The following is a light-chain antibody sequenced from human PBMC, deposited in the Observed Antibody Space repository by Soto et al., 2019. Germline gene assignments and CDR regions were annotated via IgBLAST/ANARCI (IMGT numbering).Light chain of an antibody. J-gene: IGKJ2*01. CDR3: QQLNSYPYT. CDR1: QDMNRD. CDR2: AAS. Sequence: DIQLTQSPSFLSPSVGDRVTITCRASQDMNRDLAWYHQRPGTAPKLLIYAASILQSGVPSRFSGSGSGTLFTLTITSLQREDLGTYFCQQLNSYPYTFVQGTKL. V-gene: IGKV1-9*01.